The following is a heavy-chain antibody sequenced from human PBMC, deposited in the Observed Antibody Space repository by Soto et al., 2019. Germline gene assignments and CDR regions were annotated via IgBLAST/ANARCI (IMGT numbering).Heavy chain of an antibody. CDR3: AKNSGTFVTSSRVFDF. CDR2: ISSSSTTI. V-gene: IGHV3-48*01. CDR1: GFTFSTYA. Sequence: GGSLRLSCAGSGFTFSTYAMNWVRQAPGKGLEWVSYISSSSTTIYYGDSVKGRFTISRDNAKNSLYLQMNSLRVEDTAVYYCAKNSGTFVTSSRVFDFWGQGTLVTVSS. D-gene: IGHD3-10*01. J-gene: IGHJ4*02.